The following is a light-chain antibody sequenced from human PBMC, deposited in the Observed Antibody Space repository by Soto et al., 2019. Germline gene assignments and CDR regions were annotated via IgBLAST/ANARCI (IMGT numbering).Light chain of an antibody. CDR1: SSNIGAGYD. CDR2: INI. CDR3: QSYDSSLSGDV. V-gene: IGLV1-40*01. J-gene: IGLJ1*01. Sequence: QSVLTQPPSVSGATGQRVTISCTWSSSNIGAGYDVHWYQQLPGTAPKLLIFININRPSGVPDRFSGSKSGTSASLATTGLRAEDEADYYCQSYDSSLSGDVFGTGTKLTV.